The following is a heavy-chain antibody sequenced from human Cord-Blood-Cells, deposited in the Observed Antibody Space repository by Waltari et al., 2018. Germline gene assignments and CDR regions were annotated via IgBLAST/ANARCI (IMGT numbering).Heavy chain of an antibody. CDR3: ARDPIVVVPAADDAFDI. V-gene: IGHV3-74*01. CDR2: INSDGSST. Sequence: EVQLVESGGGLVQPGGSLRLSCAASGFTFSSYWMHWVRQAPGKGLVWVSRINSDGSSTSYADSVKGRFTISRDNAKNTLYLQMNSLRAEDTAVYYCARDPIVVVPAADDAFDIWGQGTMVTVSS. CDR1: GFTFSSYW. J-gene: IGHJ3*02. D-gene: IGHD2-2*01.